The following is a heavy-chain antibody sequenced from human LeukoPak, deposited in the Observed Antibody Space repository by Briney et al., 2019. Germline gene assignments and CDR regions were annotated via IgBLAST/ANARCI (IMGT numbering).Heavy chain of an antibody. Sequence: GRSLRLSCAASEFPFSSYGMHWVRQAPGKGLEWVAVIWHDGSYKYYADSVKGRFTISRDNSKNTLYLQMNSLRAEDTAVYYCASLWFGSVDYWGQGTLVTVSS. D-gene: IGHD3-10*01. J-gene: IGHJ4*02. V-gene: IGHV3-33*03. CDR1: EFPFSSYG. CDR3: ASLWFGSVDY. CDR2: IWHDGSYK.